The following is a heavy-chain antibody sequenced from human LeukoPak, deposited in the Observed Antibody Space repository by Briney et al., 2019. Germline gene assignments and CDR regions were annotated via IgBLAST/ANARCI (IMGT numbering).Heavy chain of an antibody. CDR1: GGSISSYY. CDR2: IYYSGST. Sequence: PSETLSLTCTVSGGSISSYYWSWIRQPPGKGLEWIGYIYYSGSTNYNPSLKSRVTISVDTPKNQFSLKLSSVTAADTAVYYCARGGGSSWYTAAFDIWGQGTMVTVSS. CDR3: ARGGGSSWYTAAFDI. V-gene: IGHV4-59*01. D-gene: IGHD6-13*01. J-gene: IGHJ3*02.